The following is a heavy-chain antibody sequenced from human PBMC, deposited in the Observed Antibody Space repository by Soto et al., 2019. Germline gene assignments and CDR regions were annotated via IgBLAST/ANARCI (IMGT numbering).Heavy chain of an antibody. V-gene: IGHV1-18*01. J-gene: IGHJ6*03. Sequence: QVQLVQSGAEVKKPGASVKVSCKASGYTFTSYGISWVRQAPGQGLEWMGWISAYNGNTNYAQKLQGRVTMTTDTPTSTAYMELRSLTPDHTAVYYCARSYNWNYQLYYAYYMDVWGKGTTVTVSS. CDR1: GYTFTSYG. CDR2: ISAYNGNT. D-gene: IGHD1-7*01. CDR3: ARSYNWNYQLYYAYYMDV.